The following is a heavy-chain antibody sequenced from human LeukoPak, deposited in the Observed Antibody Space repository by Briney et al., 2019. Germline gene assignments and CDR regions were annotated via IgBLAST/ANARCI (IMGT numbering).Heavy chain of an antibody. Sequence: SETLSLTCTLSGGSISSYYWSWIRQPPGKGLEWIGYIYYSGSTNYNPSLKSRVTISVDTSKNQFSLKLSSVTAADTAVYYCARGRTYYDPLYYYYMDVWGKGTTVTVSS. J-gene: IGHJ6*03. CDR1: GGSISSYY. D-gene: IGHD3-3*01. CDR2: IYYSGST. V-gene: IGHV4-59*01. CDR3: ARGRTYYDPLYYYYMDV.